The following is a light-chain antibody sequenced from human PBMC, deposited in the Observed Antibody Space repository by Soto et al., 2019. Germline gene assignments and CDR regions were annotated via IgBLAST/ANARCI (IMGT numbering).Light chain of an antibody. CDR3: QQVKTYPLT. CDR2: AAS. V-gene: IGKV1-9*01. Sequence: DIQLTQSPSFLSASVGDRVTITCRASQDISSHLAWYQQKPGKAPKLLIYAASNLQSGVPSGFGGSGSGTEFTLTITSLQPEDFATYYCQQVKTYPLTFGGGTKVDIK. J-gene: IGKJ4*01. CDR1: QDISSH.